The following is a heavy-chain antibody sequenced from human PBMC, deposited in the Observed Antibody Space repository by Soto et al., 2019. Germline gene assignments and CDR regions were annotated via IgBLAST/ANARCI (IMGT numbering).Heavy chain of an antibody. CDR2: ISFDGTNE. J-gene: IGHJ4*02. CDR1: GFDFRSYG. V-gene: IGHV3-30*18. CDR3: SKKAVGTVAPTDY. Sequence: QVQLVESGGGVVQPGRSLRLSCAASGFDFRSYGMHWARQAPGEGLQWVAYISFDGTNEAYADSAKGRFTISRDNSQNTLYFQMNSLRPEDTAVYYCSKKAVGTVAPTDYWGQGTLVTVSS. D-gene: IGHD4-4*01.